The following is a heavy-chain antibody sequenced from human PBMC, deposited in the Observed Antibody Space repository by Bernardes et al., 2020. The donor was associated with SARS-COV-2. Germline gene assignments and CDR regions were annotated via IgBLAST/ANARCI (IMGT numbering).Heavy chain of an antibody. CDR3: ARGHWKTGYPDPYYYYGMDV. Sequence: SVKVSCKASGGTFSSYAISWVRQAPGQGLEWMGGIIPIFGTANYAQKFQGRVTITADESTSTAYMELSSLRSEDTAVYYCARGHWKTGYPDPYYYYGMDVWGQGTTVTVSS. J-gene: IGHJ6*02. V-gene: IGHV1-69*13. CDR2: IIPIFGTA. D-gene: IGHD3-9*01. CDR1: GGTFSSYA.